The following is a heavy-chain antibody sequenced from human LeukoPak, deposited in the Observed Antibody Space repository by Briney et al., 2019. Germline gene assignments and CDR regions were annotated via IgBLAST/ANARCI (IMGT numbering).Heavy chain of an antibody. CDR1: GGSISSSSYY. Sequence: NPSETLSLTCTVSGGSISSSSYYWGWIRQPPGKGLEWIGSIYYSGSTYYNPSLKSRVTISLDTSKNQFSLKLSSVTAADTAVYYCARRKLGPNYGMDVWGQGTTVTVSS. J-gene: IGHJ6*02. CDR3: ARRKLGPNYGMDV. V-gene: IGHV4-39*01. D-gene: IGHD1-26*01. CDR2: IYYSGST.